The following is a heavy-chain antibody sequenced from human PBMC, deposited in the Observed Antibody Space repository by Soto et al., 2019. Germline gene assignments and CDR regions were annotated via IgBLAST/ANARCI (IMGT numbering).Heavy chain of an antibody. Sequence: GSVRLSCAASGFTFSDSYMSWIRQAPGKGLEWISYITFSGNTVYYADSLKGRFTISRDNAKNSLYLQMNRLRAEDTAVYYCARVSWREKYGMDVWGQGTTVIVSS. J-gene: IGHJ6*02. CDR1: GFTFSDSY. CDR2: ITFSGNTV. CDR3: ARVSWREKYGMDV. V-gene: IGHV3-11*01.